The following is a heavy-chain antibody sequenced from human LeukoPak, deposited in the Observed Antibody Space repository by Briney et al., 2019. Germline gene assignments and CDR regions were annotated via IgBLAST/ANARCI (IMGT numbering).Heavy chain of an antibody. J-gene: IGHJ6*02. V-gene: IGHV3-66*01. Sequence: GGSLRLSCAASGFTVSSNYMTWVRQAPGKGLEWVSIIYSGGSTYYADSVKGRFTISRDNSKNTLYLQMNSLRAEDTAVYYCAKDSSGRPGYYYYGMDVWGQGTTVTVSS. CDR3: AKDSSGRPGYYYYGMDV. CDR1: GFTVSSNY. D-gene: IGHD6-19*01. CDR2: IYSGGST.